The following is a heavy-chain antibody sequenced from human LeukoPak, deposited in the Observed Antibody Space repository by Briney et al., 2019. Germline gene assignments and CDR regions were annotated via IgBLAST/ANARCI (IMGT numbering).Heavy chain of an antibody. CDR1: GFTFSSYS. Sequence: GGSLRLSCAASGFTFSSYSMNWVRQAPGKGLEWVSAISGSGGSTYYADSVKGRFTISRDNSKSTLYLQMNSLRAEDTAVYYCAKYDFWSGAFDIWGQGTMVTVSS. J-gene: IGHJ3*02. CDR3: AKYDFWSGAFDI. CDR2: ISGSGGST. V-gene: IGHV3-23*01. D-gene: IGHD3-3*01.